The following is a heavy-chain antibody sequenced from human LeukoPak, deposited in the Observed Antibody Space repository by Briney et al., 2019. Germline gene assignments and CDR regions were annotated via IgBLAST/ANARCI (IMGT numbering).Heavy chain of an antibody. CDR3: ARGSSSTGYYFDY. D-gene: IGHD3-22*01. V-gene: IGHV3-21*01. Sequence: PGGSLRLSCAASGFTFSSYSMNWVRHAPGKGLEWVSSISSSSSYIYYADSVKGRFTISRDNAKNSLYLQMNSLRAEDTAVYYCARGSSSTGYYFDYWGQGTLVTVSS. J-gene: IGHJ4*02. CDR2: ISSSSSYI. CDR1: GFTFSSYS.